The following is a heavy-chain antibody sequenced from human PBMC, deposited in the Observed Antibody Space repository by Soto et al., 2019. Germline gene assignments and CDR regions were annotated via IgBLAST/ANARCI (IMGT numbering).Heavy chain of an antibody. CDR1: GYTFTSYA. CDR3: ARGDFYDIHDY. CDR2: INAGNGNT. Sequence: QVHLVQSGAEVKKPGASVKVCCKASGYTFTSYAIHWVRQAPGQRLEWMGWINAGNGNTKYSQKFQGRVTITRDTSASTAYMELSSLRSEDTTVYYCARGDFYDIHDYWGQGTLVIVSS. V-gene: IGHV1-3*01. D-gene: IGHD3-22*01. J-gene: IGHJ4*02.